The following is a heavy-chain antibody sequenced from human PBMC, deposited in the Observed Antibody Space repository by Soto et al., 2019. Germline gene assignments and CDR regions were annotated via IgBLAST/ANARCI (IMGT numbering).Heavy chain of an antibody. D-gene: IGHD5-18*01. J-gene: IGHJ6*02. CDR2: IIPIFGTA. CDR1: GGTFSSYA. CDR3: ATHPGGAQLWGGYYYYGMDV. Sequence: SVKVSCKASGGTFSSYAISWVRQAPGQGLEWMGGIIPIFGTANYAQKLQGRVTITADKSTSTAYMELSSLRSEDTAVYHCATHPGGAQLWGGYYYYGMDVWGQGTTVTVSS. V-gene: IGHV1-69*06.